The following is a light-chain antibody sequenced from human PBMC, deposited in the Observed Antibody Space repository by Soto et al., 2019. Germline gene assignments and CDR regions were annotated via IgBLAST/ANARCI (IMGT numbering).Light chain of an antibody. J-gene: IGKJ3*01. Sequence: EIVLTQSPGTLSLSPGERATLSCRASQSVSSSYLAWYQQKPGQAPRLLIYGASSRATGIPDRFSGSGSGTDFTLTISRLEPEDFAGYYCQQYGSSPLFTFGHGTKVDIK. CDR2: GAS. CDR1: QSVSSSY. V-gene: IGKV3-20*01. CDR3: QQYGSSPLFT.